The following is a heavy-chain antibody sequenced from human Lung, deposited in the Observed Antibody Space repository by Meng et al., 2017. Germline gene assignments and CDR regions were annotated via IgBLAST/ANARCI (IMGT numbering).Heavy chain of an antibody. CDR1: GGSISISNW. CDR2: IYHSGST. V-gene: IGHV4-4*02. D-gene: IGHD6-19*01. Sequence: PGLLNPWGPLTATVVVSGGSISISNWWCWVPHPPGKGLEWIGEIYHSGSTNYNPSLKSRVTISVDKSKNQFSLKLSSVTAADTAVYYCARRGLWLDPQNLDYWGQGTLVTVSS. CDR3: ARRGLWLDPQNLDY. J-gene: IGHJ4*02.